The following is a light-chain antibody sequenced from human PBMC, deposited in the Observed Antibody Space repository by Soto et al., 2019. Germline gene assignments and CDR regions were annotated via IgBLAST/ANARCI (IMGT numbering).Light chain of an antibody. CDR2: GAS. CDR3: QQYGSSPWT. CDR1: QSLSRNY. Sequence: EIVLTQSPGTLSFSPGERATLSCRASQSLSRNYLAWYQQKPGQAPRPLISGASNRATGIPDRFSGSGSGTDFTLTISRLEPEDFAVYYCQQYGSSPWTFGQGTKVDI. V-gene: IGKV3-20*01. J-gene: IGKJ1*01.